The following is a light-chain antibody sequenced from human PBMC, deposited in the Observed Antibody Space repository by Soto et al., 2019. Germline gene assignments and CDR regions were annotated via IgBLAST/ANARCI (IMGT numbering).Light chain of an antibody. Sequence: SCRASQRVSSNVAWYQQKPGQAPRLLIYDASNRATGIPARFSGSGSGTEFPITISCLLPDDVATLFCYLFNRFLPDPLAEGTKVDI. CDR2: DAS. CDR3: YLFNRFLPDP. CDR1: QRVSSN. V-gene: IGKV3D-11*03. J-gene: IGKJ4*02.